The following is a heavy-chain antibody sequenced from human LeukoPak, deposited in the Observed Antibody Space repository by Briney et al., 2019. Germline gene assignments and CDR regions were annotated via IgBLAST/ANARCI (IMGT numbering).Heavy chain of an antibody. CDR3: AKEGNQYDFRSGPGPYYFDY. J-gene: IGHJ4*02. V-gene: IGHV3-30*02. Sequence: GGSLRLSYAASGFTFSSYGMHWVRQAPGKGLEWGAYIRYDGSNKYYADSVKGRFTISRDNSKNTLYLQMNSLRAEDTAVYYCAKEGNQYDFRSGPGPYYFDYWGQGTLVTVSS. D-gene: IGHD3-3*01. CDR1: GFTFSSYG. CDR2: IRYDGSNK.